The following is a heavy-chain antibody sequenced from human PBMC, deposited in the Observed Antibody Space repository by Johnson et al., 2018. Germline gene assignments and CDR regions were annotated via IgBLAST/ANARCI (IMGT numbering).Heavy chain of an antibody. CDR2: ISGSGGTT. CDR1: GFTFTTYA. V-gene: IGHV3-23*04. Sequence: VQLVESGGGLVQPGGSLRLSCAASGFTFTTYAMTWVRQAPGKGLEWVSTISGSGGTTLYADSVKGRFTLSRDNSKNTLSLQMNSLRADDTAVYYCSKGVGVEADSMDAFDIWGQGTLVTVSS. J-gene: IGHJ3*02. CDR3: SKGVGVEADSMDAFDI. D-gene: IGHD2-15*01.